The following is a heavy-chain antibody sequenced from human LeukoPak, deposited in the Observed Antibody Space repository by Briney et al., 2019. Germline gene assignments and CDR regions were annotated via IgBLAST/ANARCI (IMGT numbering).Heavy chain of an antibody. D-gene: IGHD3-22*01. V-gene: IGHV3-15*01. CDR1: GFKLNPAW. Sequence: GGSLRLPRAASGFKLNPAWMSWVGQAPGKGLEWVGRIKSKTHGGTTDYAAPVQGRFTISRDDSENTLSLEMNSLKTEDTAVYYCTRESPAGDYYDSSGYGTSYWGQGTLVTVSS. CDR3: TRESPAGDYYDSSGYGTSY. CDR2: IKSKTHGGTT. J-gene: IGHJ4*02.